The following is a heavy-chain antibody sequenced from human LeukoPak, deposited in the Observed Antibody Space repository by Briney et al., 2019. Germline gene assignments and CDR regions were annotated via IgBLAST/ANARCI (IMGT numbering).Heavy chain of an antibody. D-gene: IGHD3-22*01. Sequence: PGGSLRLSCAASGFTFSSYEMNWVRQAPGKGLERVSYISSSGSTIYYADSVKGRFTISRDNAKNSLYLQMNSLRAEDTAVYYCARDQGPYYDSSGYNYWGQGTLVTVSS. J-gene: IGHJ4*02. V-gene: IGHV3-48*03. CDR3: ARDQGPYYDSSGYNY. CDR1: GFTFSSYE. CDR2: ISSSGSTI.